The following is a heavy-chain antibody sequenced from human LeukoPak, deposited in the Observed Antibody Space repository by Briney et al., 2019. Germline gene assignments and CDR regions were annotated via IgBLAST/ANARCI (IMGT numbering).Heavy chain of an antibody. V-gene: IGHV1-2*02. Sequence: ASVKVSCKTFGYTFTGNNMHWVRQAPGQGLEWMGWINPNTGDTNYAPKFQGRVTMTSDSAISTAYMELSRLRSDDTAVYSCARDRRESNWNFFDYWGQGTLVTVSS. J-gene: IGHJ4*02. CDR2: INPNTGDT. D-gene: IGHD1-1*01. CDR3: ARDRRESNWNFFDY. CDR1: GYTFTGNN.